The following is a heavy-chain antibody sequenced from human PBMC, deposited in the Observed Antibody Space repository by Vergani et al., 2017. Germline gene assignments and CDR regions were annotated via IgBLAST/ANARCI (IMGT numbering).Heavy chain of an antibody. CDR2: TWYDGNNK. V-gene: IGHV3-33*01. CDR3: ARDLRLLYNRFDP. Sequence: QVQLVESGGGVVQPGRSLRLSCAASGFTFNQYGMYWVRQVPGKGLEWVAVTWYDGNNKQYADSVKGRFTISRDNSKSTMYLQMNSLRDEDTGVYYCARDLRLLYNRFDPWGQGTLVTVSS. D-gene: IGHD1-14*01. CDR1: GFTFNQYG. J-gene: IGHJ5*02.